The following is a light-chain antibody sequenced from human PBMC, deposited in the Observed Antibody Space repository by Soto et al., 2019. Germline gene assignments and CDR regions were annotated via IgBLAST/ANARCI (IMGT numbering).Light chain of an antibody. J-gene: IGLJ2*01. CDR2: GDI. Sequence: QAVVTQPPSVSGAPGQRVSISCTGTSSNIGAGYDVHWYQHLPGTAPKLLIFGDINRPSGVPGRFSGSKSGTSASLAITGLQAEDEADYYCQSYDSSLSISVFGGGTKLTVL. CDR3: QSYDSSLSISV. CDR1: SSNIGAGYD. V-gene: IGLV1-40*01.